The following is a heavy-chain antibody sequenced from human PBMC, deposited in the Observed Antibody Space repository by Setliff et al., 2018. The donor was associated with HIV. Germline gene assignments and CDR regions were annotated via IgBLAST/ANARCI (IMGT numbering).Heavy chain of an antibody. D-gene: IGHD5-12*01. CDR2: IIPNSAGT. V-gene: IGHV1-2*06. Sequence: ASVKVSCKASGYTFTGYFIHWVRQAPGQGLEWMGRIIPNSAGTNYAQKFQGRVTMTRDTSISTAYMELSRLRSDDTAVYYCARGMGYVGYDWGLPWAPFDSWGQGTLVTVS. CDR1: GYTFTGYF. J-gene: IGHJ4*02. CDR3: ARGMGYVGYDWGLPWAPFDS.